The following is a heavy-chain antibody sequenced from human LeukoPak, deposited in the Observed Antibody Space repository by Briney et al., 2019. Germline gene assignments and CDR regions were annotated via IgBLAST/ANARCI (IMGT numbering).Heavy chain of an antibody. CDR3: ARPRTVTTRFAPIDY. CDR2: IKQDGSEK. CDR1: GFTFSSYW. J-gene: IGHJ4*02. D-gene: IGHD4-17*01. Sequence: SGGSLRLSRAASGFTFSSYWMTWVRQAPGKGLEWVANIKQDGSEKYYVDSVKGRFTISRDNANNSLCLQMNSLRAEDTAVYYCARPRTVTTRFAPIDYWGQGTLVTVSS. V-gene: IGHV3-7*03.